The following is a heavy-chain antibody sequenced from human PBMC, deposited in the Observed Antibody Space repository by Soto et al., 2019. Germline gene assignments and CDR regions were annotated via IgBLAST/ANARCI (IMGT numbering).Heavy chain of an antibody. Sequence: QVQLVQSGAEVKKPGSSVKVSCKASGGTFSSYTISWVRQAPGQGLEWMGRIIPILGIANYAQKFQGRVTITADKSTSTADMELSSLRSEDTAVYYCARDIDGYNRVDYWGQGTLVTVSS. J-gene: IGHJ4*02. CDR2: IIPILGIA. CDR1: GGTFSSYT. CDR3: ARDIDGYNRVDY. V-gene: IGHV1-69*08. D-gene: IGHD5-12*01.